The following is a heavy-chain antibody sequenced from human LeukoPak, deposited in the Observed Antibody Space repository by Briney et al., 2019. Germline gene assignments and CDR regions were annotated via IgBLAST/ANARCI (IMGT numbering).Heavy chain of an antibody. Sequence: SETLSLTCAVSGGSISSSNWWSWVRQPPGKGLEWIGEIYHSGSTNYNPSLKSRVTISVDKSKNQFSLKLSSVTAADTAVYYCARAPHFFDTSGSRYYFDYWGQGALVTVSS. V-gene: IGHV4-4*02. CDR1: GGSISSSNW. CDR2: IYHSGST. CDR3: ARAPHFFDTSGSRYYFDY. D-gene: IGHD3-22*01. J-gene: IGHJ4*02.